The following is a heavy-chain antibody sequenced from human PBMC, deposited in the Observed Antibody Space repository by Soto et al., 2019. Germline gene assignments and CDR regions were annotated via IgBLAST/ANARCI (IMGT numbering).Heavy chain of an antibody. V-gene: IGHV1-8*01. D-gene: IGHD2-8*01. J-gene: IGHJ5*02. CDR2: MNPNSGNT. CDR1: GYTFTSYD. CDR3: ARDSPPYCSNGICFRGWFDP. Sequence: GASVKVSCKASGYTFTSYDINWVRQATGQGLEWMGWMNPNSGNTVYAQNFQGRVTMTRNTSISTAYMELSSLRSEDTAVYYCARDSPPYCSNGICFRGWFDPWGQGTLVTVSS.